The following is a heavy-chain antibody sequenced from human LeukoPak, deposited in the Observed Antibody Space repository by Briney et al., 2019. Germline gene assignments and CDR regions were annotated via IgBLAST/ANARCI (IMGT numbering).Heavy chain of an antibody. CDR1: GFTFSSYA. CDR2: ISGSGGST. Sequence: GRSLRLSCAASGFTFSSYAMSWVRQAPGKGLEWVSAISGSGGSTYYADSVKGRFTISRDNSKNTLYLQMNSLRAEDTAVYYCAMGFPYGDTKGYFQYWGQGTLVTVSS. D-gene: IGHD4-17*01. CDR3: AMGFPYGDTKGYFQY. J-gene: IGHJ1*01. V-gene: IGHV3-23*01.